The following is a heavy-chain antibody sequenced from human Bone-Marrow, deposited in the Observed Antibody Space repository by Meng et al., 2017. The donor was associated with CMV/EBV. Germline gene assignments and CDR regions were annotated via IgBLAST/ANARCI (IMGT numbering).Heavy chain of an antibody. Sequence: SETLSLTCSVSGGSISSSSYYWGWIRQPPGKGLEWIGSIYYSGSTYYNPSLKGRVTISVDTSKNQFSLKLSSVTAADTAVYYCARGHLSRGNSGYYYYGMDVWGQGTTVTVSS. D-gene: IGHD4-23*01. CDR3: ARGHLSRGNSGYYYYGMDV. J-gene: IGHJ6*02. CDR2: IYYSGST. CDR1: GGSISSSSYY. V-gene: IGHV4-39*07.